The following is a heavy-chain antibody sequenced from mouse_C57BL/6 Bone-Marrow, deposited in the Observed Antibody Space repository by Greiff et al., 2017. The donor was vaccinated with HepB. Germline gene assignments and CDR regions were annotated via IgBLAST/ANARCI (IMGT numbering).Heavy chain of an antibody. CDR1: GYTFTDYE. Sequence: QVQLQQSGAELVRPGASVTLSCKASGYTFTDYEMHWVKQTPVHGLEWIGAIDPETGGTAYNQKFKGKAILTADKSSSTAYMELRSLTSEDSAVYYCTRSMGYGFAYWGQVTLVTVSA. V-gene: IGHV1-15*01. CDR3: TRSMGYGFAY. J-gene: IGHJ3*01. CDR2: IDPETGGT. D-gene: IGHD2-2*01.